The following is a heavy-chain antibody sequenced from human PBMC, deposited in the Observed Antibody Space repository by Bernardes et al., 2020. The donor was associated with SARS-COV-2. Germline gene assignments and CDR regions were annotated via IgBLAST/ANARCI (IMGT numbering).Heavy chain of an antibody. Sequence: SLRLSCAASGFTFNDFAMHWVRHSPGKGLEWVSGLSWNSGSIGYSASVKGRFTISRDNAKNSLYLQMNSLRPDDTALYYCAKDYETGELGIAVEGYCGHWGQGTLVTVSS. V-gene: IGHV3-9*01. D-gene: IGHD6-19*01. J-gene: IGHJ4*02. CDR2: LSWNSGSI. CDR3: AKDYETGELGIAVEGYCGH. CDR1: GFTFNDFA.